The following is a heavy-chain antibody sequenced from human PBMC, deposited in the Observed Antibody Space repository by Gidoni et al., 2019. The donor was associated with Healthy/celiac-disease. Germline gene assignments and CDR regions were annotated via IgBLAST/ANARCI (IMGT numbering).Heavy chain of an antibody. CDR2: IRSKAYGGTT. V-gene: IGHV3-49*04. CDR3: TRDLGRGFDY. D-gene: IGHD2-15*01. J-gene: IGHJ4*02. Sequence: EVQLVESGGGLVQPGRSLRLSCTASGFTFGDYAMSWVRQAPGKGLEWVGFIRSKAYGGTTEYAASVKGRFTISRDDSKSIAYLQMNSLKTEDTAVYYCTRDLGRGFDYWGQGTLVTVSS. CDR1: GFTFGDYA.